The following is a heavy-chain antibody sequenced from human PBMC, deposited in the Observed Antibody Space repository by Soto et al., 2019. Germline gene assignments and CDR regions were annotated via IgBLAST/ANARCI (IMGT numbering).Heavy chain of an antibody. Sequence: QVQLVESGGGVVQPGRSLRLSCAASGFTFSSYGMHWVRQAPGKGLEWVAVISYDGSNKYYADSVKGRFTISRDNSKNTLYLQMNSLRAEDTAVYYCAKEEVYYYGSGSYSLVGSYYFDYWGQGTLVTVSS. CDR1: GFTFSSYG. D-gene: IGHD3-10*01. CDR3: AKEEVYYYGSGSYSLVGSYYFDY. CDR2: ISYDGSNK. J-gene: IGHJ4*02. V-gene: IGHV3-30*18.